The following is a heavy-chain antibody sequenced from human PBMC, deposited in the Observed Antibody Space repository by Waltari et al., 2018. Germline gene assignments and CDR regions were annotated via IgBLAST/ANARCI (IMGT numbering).Heavy chain of an antibody. Sequence: EVQLVESGGGLVQPGGALRLSCTASGFTLSIYYMDWVRLAPGKGLEWVANIRQDGSEKHYWDSVEARFTIFRDNSKNSLYLQMNSLRADDTAVYYCARAATGSYYYYFDLWGRGTPVTVSS. CDR2: IRQDGSEK. V-gene: IGHV3-7*04. CDR3: ARAATGSYYYYFDL. CDR1: GFTLSIYY. D-gene: IGHD1-1*01. J-gene: IGHJ2*01.